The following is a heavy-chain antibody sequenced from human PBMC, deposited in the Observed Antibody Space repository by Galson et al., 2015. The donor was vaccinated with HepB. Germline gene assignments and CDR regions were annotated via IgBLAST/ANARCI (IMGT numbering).Heavy chain of an antibody. J-gene: IGHJ4*02. CDR1: GFTFSSYA. CDR2: ISYDGSNK. Sequence: SLRLSCAASGFTFSSYAMHWVRQAPGKGLEWVAVISYDGSNKYYADSVKGRFTISRDNAKNSLYLQMNSLRAEDTAVYYCARVVVGGYYGSESEYWGQGTLVTVSS. V-gene: IGHV3-30*04. CDR3: ARVVVGGYYGSESEY. D-gene: IGHD3-10*01.